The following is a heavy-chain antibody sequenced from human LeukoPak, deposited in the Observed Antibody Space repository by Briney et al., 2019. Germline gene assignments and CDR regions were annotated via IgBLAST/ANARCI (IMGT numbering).Heavy chain of an antibody. Sequence: PGGSLRLSCAASGFTFSSYSMNWVRQAPGKGLEWVSSISSSSSYIYYADSVKGRFTISRDNAKNSLYLQMNSLRAEDTAVYYCAKWELYSGFYYIDYWGQGTLATVSS. CDR2: ISSSSSYI. J-gene: IGHJ4*02. V-gene: IGHV3-21*01. D-gene: IGHD1-26*01. CDR1: GFTFSSYS. CDR3: AKWELYSGFYYIDY.